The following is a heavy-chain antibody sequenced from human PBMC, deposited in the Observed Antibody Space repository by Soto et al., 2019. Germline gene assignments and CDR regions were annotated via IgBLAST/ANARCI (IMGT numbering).Heavy chain of an antibody. CDR1: GFTFSSYV. Sequence: HPGGSLRLSCAASGFTFSSYVMSWVRQAPGKGLEWVSGISGGGGSTYYADSVKGRFTISRDNSKNTLYLQMNSLRAEDTAVYYCAKGTGYCSSTSCYVYFDYWGQGTLVTVSS. D-gene: IGHD2-2*01. J-gene: IGHJ4*02. CDR3: AKGTGYCSSTSCYVYFDY. CDR2: ISGGGGST. V-gene: IGHV3-23*01.